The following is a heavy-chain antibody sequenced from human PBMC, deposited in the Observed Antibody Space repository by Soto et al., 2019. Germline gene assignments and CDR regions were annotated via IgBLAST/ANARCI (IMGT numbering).Heavy chain of an antibody. CDR3: ARAGYCSSTSCYFHYYYGMDV. D-gene: IGHD2-2*01. CDR2: IIPIFGTA. J-gene: IGHJ6*02. Sequence: GASVKVSCMASGGTFSSYAISWVRQAPGQGLEWMGGIIPIFGTANYAQKFQGRVTITADKSTSTAYMELSSLRSEDTAVYYCARAGYCSSTSCYFHYYYGMDVWGQGTTVTVSS. CDR1: GGTFSSYA. V-gene: IGHV1-69*06.